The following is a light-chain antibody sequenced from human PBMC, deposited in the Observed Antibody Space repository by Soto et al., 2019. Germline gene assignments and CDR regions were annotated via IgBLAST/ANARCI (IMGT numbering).Light chain of an antibody. J-gene: IGKJ1*01. CDR3: QHYNSYWT. CDR2: DAS. V-gene: IGKV1-5*01. CDR1: QSIGRW. Sequence: DIQMTQSPSTLSASVGDTVTVTCRASQSIGRWLAWYQQKPGKAPKLLIYDASSLESGVPSGCSGSGSGTEFTLTISSLQPDDFATYYCQHYNSYWTFGQGTKVDI.